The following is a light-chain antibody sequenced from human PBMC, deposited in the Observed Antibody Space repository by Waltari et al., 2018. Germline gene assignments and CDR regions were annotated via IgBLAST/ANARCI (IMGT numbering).Light chain of an antibody. CDR1: QTVDNRF. V-gene: IGKV3D-20*02. CDR2: DAS. CDR3: QQRSDWLT. Sequence: ENGLTQSPGTLSLSPGERAILSCRASQTVDNRFLAWYQLKPGQAPRLLIHDASSRATGIPDRFSGSGSGTDFTLTISRLEPEDSAVYYCQQRSDWLTFGGGTRVEIK. J-gene: IGKJ4*01.